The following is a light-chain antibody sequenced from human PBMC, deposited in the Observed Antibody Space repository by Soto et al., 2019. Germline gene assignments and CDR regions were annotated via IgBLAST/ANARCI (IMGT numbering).Light chain of an antibody. CDR3: QQYHIYSWT. J-gene: IGKJ1*01. Sequence: DIQMTQSPSTLSASVGDRVTITCRASQNINRWLAWYQQKPGKAPNLLIYETSNLESGVPSRFGGSGSGTEFTLTINSLQPGDFATYYCQQYHIYSWTFGQGTKVDIK. V-gene: IGKV1-5*03. CDR2: ETS. CDR1: QNINRW.